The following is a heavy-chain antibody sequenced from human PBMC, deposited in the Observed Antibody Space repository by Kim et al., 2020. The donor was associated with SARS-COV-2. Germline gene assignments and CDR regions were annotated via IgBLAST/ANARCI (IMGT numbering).Heavy chain of an antibody. CDR3: TKVNYDFGRNYG. J-gene: IGHJ6*01. V-gene: IGHV3-49*04. Sequence: GGSLRLSCRASGFTFGDHAMNWVRQAPGKGLEWVGLVRNKRDGGSTEYAASVRGRFSISRDDSKSIAYLQMNSLKTEDTVIYFCTKVNYDFGRNYG. CDR2: VRNKRDGGST. D-gene: IGHD4-17*01. CDR1: GFTFGDHA.